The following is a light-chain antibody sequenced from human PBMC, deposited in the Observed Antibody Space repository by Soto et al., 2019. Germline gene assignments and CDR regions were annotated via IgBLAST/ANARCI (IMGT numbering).Light chain of an antibody. CDR2: YVS. CDR1: SSDVGGYNY. J-gene: IGLJ1*01. Sequence: QSALTQPASVSGSPGQSITISCTGTSSDVGGYNYVSWYQQHPGKAPKLMIFYVSNRPSEVANRFSGSNSGNTASLTISGLQAEDEAHYYCSSYTSSSTYVFGTGTKLTVL. CDR3: SSYTSSSTYV. V-gene: IGLV2-14*01.